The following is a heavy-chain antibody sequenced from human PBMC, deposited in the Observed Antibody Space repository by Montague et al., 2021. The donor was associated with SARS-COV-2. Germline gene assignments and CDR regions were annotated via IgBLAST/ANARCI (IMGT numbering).Heavy chain of an antibody. V-gene: IGHV2-26*01. CDR1: GFSLNNRLG. CDR2: IFLNGEQ. D-gene: IGHD3-16*02. J-gene: IGHJ4*02. Sequence: PALVKPTQTLTLTCTVSGFSLNNRLGVTWIRQPPGKALEWLAHIFLNGEQSVTTSLKTRVTVSRDTSKNQVVLSMTNVDPADTASYYCARIRSDPPLLYLGVWDYYFDFWGQGTLVSVSS. CDR3: ARIRSDPPLLYLGVWDYYFDF.